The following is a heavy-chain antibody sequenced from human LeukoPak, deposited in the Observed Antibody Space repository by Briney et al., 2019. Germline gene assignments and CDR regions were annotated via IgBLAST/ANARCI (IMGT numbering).Heavy chain of an antibody. V-gene: IGHV4-34*01. J-gene: IGHJ4*02. CDR3: ARMVGASYFDY. CDR1: GGSFSGYY. Sequence: KPSETLSLTCAVYGGSFSGYYWSWIRQPPGKGLEWIGEINHSGSTNYNPSLKSRVTISVDTSKNQFSLKLSSVTAADTAVYYCARMVGASYFDYRGQGTLVTVSS. D-gene: IGHD1-26*01. CDR2: INHSGST.